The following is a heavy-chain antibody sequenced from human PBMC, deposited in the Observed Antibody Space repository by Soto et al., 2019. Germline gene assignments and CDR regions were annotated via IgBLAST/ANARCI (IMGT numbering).Heavy chain of an antibody. J-gene: IGHJ4*02. Sequence: GESLKISCQVSGYNFGTYNIAWVRQMPGKGLEWMGIIFPPDSETRYSPSFQGQVTFSVDRPMNTAYLQWDSLEASDTAMYFCARLTYCGTECYFDYWGQGTLVTVSS. CDR2: IFPPDSET. CDR3: ARLTYCGTECYFDY. CDR1: GYNFGTYN. V-gene: IGHV5-51*01. D-gene: IGHD2-21*01.